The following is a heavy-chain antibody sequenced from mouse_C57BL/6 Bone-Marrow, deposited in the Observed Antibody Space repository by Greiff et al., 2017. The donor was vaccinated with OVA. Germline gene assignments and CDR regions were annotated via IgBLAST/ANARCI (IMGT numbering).Heavy chain of an antibody. CDR2: IRSKSNNYAT. CDR1: GFSFNTYA. V-gene: IGHV10-1*01. D-gene: IGHD2-14*01. J-gene: IGHJ4*01. CDR3: VRQGYCYAMDY. Sequence: EVQGVESGGGLVQPKGSLKLSCAASGFSFNTYAMNWVRQAPGTGLEWVARIRSKSNNYATYYADSVKDRFTISRDDSESMLYLQMNNLKTEDTAMYYCVRQGYCYAMDYWGQGTSVTVSS.